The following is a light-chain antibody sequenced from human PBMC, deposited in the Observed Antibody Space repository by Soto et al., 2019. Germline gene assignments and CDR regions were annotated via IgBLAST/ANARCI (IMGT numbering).Light chain of an antibody. CDR3: CSYAGSYTWV. V-gene: IGLV2-11*01. Sequence: QSVLTQPPSASGSPGQSVTISCTGTSSDIGAYIYVSWNQQHPGKVPKLLIYDVTRRPSGVPDRFSGSKSGNTASLTISGLQAEDEADYYCCSYAGSYTWVFGGGTQLTVL. J-gene: IGLJ3*02. CDR2: DVT. CDR1: SSDIGAYIY.